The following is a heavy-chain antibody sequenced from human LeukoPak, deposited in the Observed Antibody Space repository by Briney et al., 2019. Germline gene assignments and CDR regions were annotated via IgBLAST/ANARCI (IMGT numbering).Heavy chain of an antibody. V-gene: IGHV4-34*01. D-gene: IGHD5-18*01. CDR3: ARHLRRGYSYGNNWFDP. Sequence: SETLSLTCAVYGGSFSGYYWSWIRQPQGKGLEWIGEINHSGSTNYNPSLKSRVTISVDTSKNQFSLKLSSVTAADTAVYYCARHLRRGYSYGNNWFDPWGQGTLVTVSS. CDR1: GGSFSGYY. CDR2: INHSGST. J-gene: IGHJ5*02.